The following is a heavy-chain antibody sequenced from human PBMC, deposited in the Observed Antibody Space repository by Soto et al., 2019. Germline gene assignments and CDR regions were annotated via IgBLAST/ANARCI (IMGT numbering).Heavy chain of an antibody. D-gene: IGHD3-3*01. J-gene: IGHJ4*02. CDR1: GGSISRTSYY. V-gene: IGHV4-39*01. CDR2: IYYSGST. CDR3: ARHFGMLPNFDY. Sequence: QLQLQESGPGLVKPSETLSLTCNVSGGSISRTSYYWGWIHQPPGKGLEWIGTIYYSGSTYYNPSLKSRVTISVDTSKNQFSLRLSSVTAADTAVYYCARHFGMLPNFDYWGQGALVTVSS.